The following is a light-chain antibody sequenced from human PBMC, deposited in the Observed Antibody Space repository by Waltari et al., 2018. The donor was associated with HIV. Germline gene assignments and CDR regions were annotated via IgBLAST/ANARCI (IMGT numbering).Light chain of an antibody. CDR1: TSDFGLYNF. Sequence: QSALTQPASVSGSPGQSITISCTGSTSDFGLYNFISWYQQHPGGIPRVIISEVFSPPSGVSSRFSGSKSGNTASLTIAWLQTEDEADYYCTSFTSNYTVIFGGGTKVTVL. CDR3: TSFTSNYTVI. V-gene: IGLV2-14*01. CDR2: EVF. J-gene: IGLJ2*01.